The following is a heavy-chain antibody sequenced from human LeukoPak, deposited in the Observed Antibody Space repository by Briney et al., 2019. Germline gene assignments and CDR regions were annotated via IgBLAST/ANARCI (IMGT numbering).Heavy chain of an antibody. CDR3: ARAVVVVTLETNDYFDY. J-gene: IGHJ4*02. Sequence: ASVKVSCKASGYTFTGYYMHWVRQAPGQGLEWMGIINPSGGSTSYAQKFQGRVTMTRDTSTSTVYMELSSLRSEDTAVYYCARAVVVVTLETNDYFDYWGQGTLVTVSS. CDR1: GYTFTGYY. D-gene: IGHD2-21*02. V-gene: IGHV1-46*01. CDR2: INPSGGST.